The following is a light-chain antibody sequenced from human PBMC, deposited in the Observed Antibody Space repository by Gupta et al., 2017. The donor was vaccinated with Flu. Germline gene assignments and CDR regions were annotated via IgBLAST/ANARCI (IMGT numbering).Light chain of an antibody. J-gene: IGKJ1*01. CDR3: QRNATSRRT. Sequence: IASTHSLVTLSLSPGEGATLSCRASQSVSSSDLACHQQTPGQAPSLLIYAASSRAAGIPDRFSGSASGTDFPLTISIQDPEDFAVYYCQRNATSRRTFGQGTKVEIK. V-gene: IGKV3-20*01. CDR1: QSVSSSD. CDR2: AAS.